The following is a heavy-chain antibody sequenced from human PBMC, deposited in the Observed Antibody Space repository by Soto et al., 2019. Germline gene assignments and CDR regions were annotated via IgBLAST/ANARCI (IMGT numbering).Heavy chain of an antibody. J-gene: IGHJ3*02. D-gene: IGHD3-3*02. CDR1: GDSISSSNSH. CDR3: VRYDRINMKPYSPEGFHI. CDR2: IFYSGNI. V-gene: IGHV4-39*01. Sequence: QLQLEESGPGLVKPSETLSLTCTVSGDSISSSNSHCGWTRQPPGKGLEYIGSVYYDGAIFYSGNIYYNPSLKGRVTISVDTSKNQFSLRLSSVTAADTGVYYCVRYDRINMKPYSPEGFHIWGQGTMVTVSS.